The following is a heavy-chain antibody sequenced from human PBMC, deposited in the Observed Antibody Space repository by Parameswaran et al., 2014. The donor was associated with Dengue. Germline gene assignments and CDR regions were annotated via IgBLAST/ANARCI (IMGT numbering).Heavy chain of an antibody. CDR2: IKQDGSEK. CDR3: ARGGNYDFWSGSHPNWFDP. J-gene: IGHJ5*02. Sequence: RWIRQPPGKGLEWVANIKQDGSEKYYVDSVKGRFTISRDNAKNSLYLQMNSLRAEDTAVYYCARGGNYDFWSGSHPNWFDPWGQGTLVTVSS. V-gene: IGHV3-7*01. D-gene: IGHD3-3*01.